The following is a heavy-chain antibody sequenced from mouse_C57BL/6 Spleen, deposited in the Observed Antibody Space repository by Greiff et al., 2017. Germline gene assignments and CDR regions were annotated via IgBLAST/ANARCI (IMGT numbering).Heavy chain of an antibody. V-gene: IGHV1-53*01. CDR3: AREDGYYYAMDY. D-gene: IGHD2-3*01. CDR1: GFTFTSYW. J-gene: IGHJ4*01. Sequence: QVQLQQPGTELVKPGASVKLSCKASGFTFTSYWMHWVKQRPGQGLEWIGNINPSNGGTNYNEKFKSKATLTVDKSSSTAYMQLSSLTSEDSAVYYCAREDGYYYAMDYWGQGTSVTVSS. CDR2: INPSNGGT.